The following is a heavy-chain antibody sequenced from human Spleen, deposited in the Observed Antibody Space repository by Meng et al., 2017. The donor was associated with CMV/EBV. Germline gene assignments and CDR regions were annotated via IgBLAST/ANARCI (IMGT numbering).Heavy chain of an antibody. D-gene: IGHD3-3*01. CDR1: GGTFSTYA. CDR2: IVPILGTA. J-gene: IGHJ3*02. Sequence: SVKVSCKASGGTFSTYAISGVRQAPGQGLEWVGGIVPILGTANYAQNFQGRVTITTDESTTTAFMDLSSLRSDDTAVYYCARGIRFWSIIGDAFDIWGLGTRVTVSS. CDR3: ARGIRFWSIIGDAFDI. V-gene: IGHV1-69*05.